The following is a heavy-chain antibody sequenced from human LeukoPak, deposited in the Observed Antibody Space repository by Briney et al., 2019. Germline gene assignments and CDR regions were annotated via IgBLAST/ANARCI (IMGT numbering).Heavy chain of an antibody. CDR2: ISAYNGNT. CDR3: ARVERVLTYYYGSGSPYYFDY. V-gene: IGHV1-18*01. J-gene: IGHJ4*02. D-gene: IGHD3-10*01. CDR1: GYTFTSYG. Sequence: GASVKVSCKASGYTFTSYGISWVRQAPGQGLEWMGWISAYNGNTNYAQKLQGRVTMTTDTSTSTAYMELRSLRSDDTAVYYCARVERVLTYYYGSGSPYYFDYWGQGTLVTVSS.